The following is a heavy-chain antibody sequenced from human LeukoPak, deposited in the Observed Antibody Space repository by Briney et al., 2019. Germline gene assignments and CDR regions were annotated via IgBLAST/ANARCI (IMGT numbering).Heavy chain of an antibody. D-gene: IGHD5-18*01. V-gene: IGHV3-13*01. CDR3: AKDGPTAYFDY. CDR1: GFTFSSYD. Sequence: GGSLRLSCAASGFTFSSYDMHWVRQATGKGLEWVSAITTAGDTFYPDSVKGRFTISRENAKNSLYLQMNSLRAGDTAVYYCAKDGPTAYFDYWGQGILVAVSS. J-gene: IGHJ4*02. CDR2: ITTAGDT.